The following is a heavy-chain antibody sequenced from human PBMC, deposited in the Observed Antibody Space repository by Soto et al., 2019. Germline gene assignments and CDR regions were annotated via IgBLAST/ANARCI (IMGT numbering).Heavy chain of an antibody. V-gene: IGHV5-10-1*01. CDR1: GYSFTSYW. Sequence: GESLKISCKGSGYSFTSYWISWVRQMPGKGLEWMGRIDPSDSYTNYSPSFQGHVTMSTDKSISTAYLQWSSLKASDTAMYYWARSRPHSSGYYSYGMDVWGQGTTVTVSS. D-gene: IGHD6-19*01. CDR3: ARSRPHSSGYYSYGMDV. J-gene: IGHJ6*02. CDR2: IDPSDSYT.